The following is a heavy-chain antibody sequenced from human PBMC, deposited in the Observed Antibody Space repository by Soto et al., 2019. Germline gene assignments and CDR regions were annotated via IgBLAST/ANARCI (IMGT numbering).Heavy chain of an antibody. CDR1: GGSISSGDYY. Sequence: TCPLSGGSISSGDYYWSWIRQPPGKGLEWIGYIYYSGSTYYNPSLKSRVTISVDTSKNQFSLRLSSVTAADTAVYYLSRGQRFSDWFDPWGQGTVVSVSS. CDR2: IYYSGST. CDR3: SRGQRFSDWFDP. J-gene: IGHJ5*02. V-gene: IGHV4-30-4*01. D-gene: IGHD3-3*01.